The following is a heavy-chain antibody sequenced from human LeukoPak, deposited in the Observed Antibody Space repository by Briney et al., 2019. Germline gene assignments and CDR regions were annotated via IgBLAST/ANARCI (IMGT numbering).Heavy chain of an antibody. Sequence: PGGSLRLSCAASGFTFSSYSMNWVRQAPGKGLEWVSSISSSSSTIYYTGSVKGRFTISRDNAKNSLYLQMNSLRTEDTAVYYCARDQGSGEYYYYYYGMDVWGQGTTVTVSS. CDR2: ISSSSSTI. D-gene: IGHD3-10*01. CDR1: GFTFSSYS. CDR3: ARDQGSGEYYYYYYGMDV. J-gene: IGHJ6*02. V-gene: IGHV3-48*04.